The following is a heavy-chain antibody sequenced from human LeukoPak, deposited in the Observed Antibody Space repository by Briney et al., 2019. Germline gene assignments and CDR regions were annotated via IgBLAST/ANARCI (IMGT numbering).Heavy chain of an antibody. CDR2: IIPIFGTA. Sequence: SVKVSCKASGGTFSSYPISWVRQAPGQGLEWMGGIIPIFGTANYAQKFQGRVTITADESTSTAYMELSSLRSEDTAVYYCAREGLRSSSTSRSRSLGYYYMDVWGKGTTVTVSS. CDR3: AREGLRSSSTSRSRSLGYYYMDV. J-gene: IGHJ6*03. CDR1: GGTFSSYP. D-gene: IGHD2-2*01. V-gene: IGHV1-69*13.